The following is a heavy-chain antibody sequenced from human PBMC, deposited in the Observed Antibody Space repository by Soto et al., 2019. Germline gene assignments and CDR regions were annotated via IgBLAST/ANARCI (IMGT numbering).Heavy chain of an antibody. Sequence: EQLVQSGPEVRKPGASVKVSCKASGFTFTDHQMHWVRQAPGQGLEWVGWINPNTGDAKLAQKFQLWVTMPADTSIDTAYLELRSLTSDATAVYFCARDGAVADGDHGMAVWGRGTSVTVSS. CDR3: ARDGAVADGDHGMAV. CDR1: GFTFTDHQ. D-gene: IGHD6-19*01. V-gene: IGHV1-2*04. J-gene: IGHJ6*02. CDR2: INPNTGDA.